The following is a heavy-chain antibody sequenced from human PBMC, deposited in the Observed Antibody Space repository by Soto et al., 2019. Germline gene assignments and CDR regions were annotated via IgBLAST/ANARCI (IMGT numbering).Heavy chain of an antibody. Sequence: PGGSLRRSCAASGFTFSSYAMRWVRQAPGKGLEWVSAISVSGCSTYYADSVKGRFTISRDNSKNTLYLQMNSLRAEDTAVYYCATLPSSPLPAAYYGMDVWGQGTTVTVSS. J-gene: IGHJ6*02. CDR3: ATLPSSPLPAAYYGMDV. V-gene: IGHV3-23*01. D-gene: IGHD2-2*01. CDR2: ISVSGCST. CDR1: GFTFSSYA.